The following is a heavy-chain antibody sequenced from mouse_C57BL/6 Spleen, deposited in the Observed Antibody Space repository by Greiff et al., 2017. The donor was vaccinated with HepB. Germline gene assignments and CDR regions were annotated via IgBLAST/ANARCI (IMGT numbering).Heavy chain of an antibody. D-gene: IGHD2-5*01. CDR3: ARYSNYYFDY. J-gene: IGHJ2*01. CDR2: IDPSDSYT. V-gene: IGHV1-59*01. CDR1: GYIFTSYW. Sequence: QVQLQQPGAELVRPGTSVKLSCKASGYIFTSYWMHWVKQRPGQGLEWIGVIDPSDSYTNYNQKFKGKATLTVDTSSSTAYMQLSSLTSEDSAVYYCARYSNYYFDYWGQGTTLTVSS.